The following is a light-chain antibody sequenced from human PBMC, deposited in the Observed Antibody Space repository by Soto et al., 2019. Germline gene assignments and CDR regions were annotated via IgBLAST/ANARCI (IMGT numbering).Light chain of an antibody. Sequence: IQFTQSPSTPSASVGDRVTITSRASQSISSWLAWYQQKPGKAPKLLIYKASSLESGVPSRFSGSGSGTEFTLTISSLQPDDFATYYCQQYNSYRWTFGQGTKVDIK. J-gene: IGKJ1*01. CDR1: QSISSW. CDR3: QQYNSYRWT. V-gene: IGKV1-5*03. CDR2: KAS.